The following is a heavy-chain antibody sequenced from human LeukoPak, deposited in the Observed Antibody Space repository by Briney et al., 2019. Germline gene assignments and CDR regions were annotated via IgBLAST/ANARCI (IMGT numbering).Heavy chain of an antibody. Sequence: ASETLSLTCTVSGYSISSGYYWGWIRQPPGKGLEWIGSIYHSGSTYYNPSLKSRVTMSVDTSKNKFSLKLSSVTAADTAVYYCARDSGTTGEVKFDPWGQGTLVTVSS. J-gene: IGHJ5*02. D-gene: IGHD3-10*01. CDR1: GYSISSGYY. CDR3: ARDSGTTGEVKFDP. V-gene: IGHV4-38-2*02. CDR2: IYHSGST.